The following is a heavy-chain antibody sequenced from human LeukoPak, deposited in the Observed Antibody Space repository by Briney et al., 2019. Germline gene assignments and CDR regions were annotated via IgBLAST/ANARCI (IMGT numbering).Heavy chain of an antibody. J-gene: IGHJ6*03. V-gene: IGHV3-74*01. CDR1: GFTFSSYW. CDR3: ARGTWATLYYYYMDV. Sequence: GGSLRLSCAASGFTFSSYWMHWVRHAPGKGLVWVSRINSDGSSTSYADSVKGRFTISRDNAKNTLYLQMNSLRAEDTAVYYCARGTWATLYYYYMDVWGKGTTVTVSS. D-gene: IGHD5-24*01. CDR2: INSDGSST.